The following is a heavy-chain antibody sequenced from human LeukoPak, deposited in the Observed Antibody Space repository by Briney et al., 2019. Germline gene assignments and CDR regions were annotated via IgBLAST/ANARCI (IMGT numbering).Heavy chain of an antibody. CDR3: AAGCSGGSCDLNPFDY. V-gene: IGHV1-2*02. CDR1: GYTFTGYY. D-gene: IGHD2-15*01. CDR2: INPNSGGT. J-gene: IGHJ4*02. Sequence: ASVKVSCKASGYTFTGYYVHWVRQAPGQGLEWMGWINPNSGGTNYAQKFQGRVTMTRDTSISTAYMELSRLRSDDTAVYYCAAGCSGGSCDLNPFDYWGQGTLVTVSS.